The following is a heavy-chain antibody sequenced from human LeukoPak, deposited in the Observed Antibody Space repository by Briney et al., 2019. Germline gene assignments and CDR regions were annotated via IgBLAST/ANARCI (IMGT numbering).Heavy chain of an antibody. V-gene: IGHV4-39*07. J-gene: IGHJ4*02. D-gene: IGHD6-13*01. Sequence: PSETLSLTCTVSGGSISSSSYYWGWVRQPPGKGLEWIGSIYYSGTTYYNPSLMSRVTISVDTSKNQFSLRLNSVTAADTAVYYCARDVVAAAGTWDYWGQGTLVTVSS. CDR1: GGSISSSSYY. CDR3: ARDVVAAAGTWDY. CDR2: IYYSGTT.